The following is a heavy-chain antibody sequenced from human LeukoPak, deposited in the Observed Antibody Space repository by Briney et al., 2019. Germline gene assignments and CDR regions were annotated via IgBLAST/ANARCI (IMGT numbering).Heavy chain of an antibody. CDR1: GGSISSYY. CDR3: ARHAYYYDRSGSYEAFDI. J-gene: IGHJ3*02. D-gene: IGHD3-22*01. CDR2: MYYSGST. V-gene: IGHV4-59*08. Sequence: KPSETLSLTCTVSGGSISSYYWSWIRQPPGKGLEWIGSMYYSGSTNYKPSLESRVTILVDTSKNQFSLKLSSVTAADTAVYYCARHAYYYDRSGSYEAFDIWGQGTMVTVSS.